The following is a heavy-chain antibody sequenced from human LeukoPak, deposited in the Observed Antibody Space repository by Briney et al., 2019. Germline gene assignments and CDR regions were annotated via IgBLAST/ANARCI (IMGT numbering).Heavy chain of an antibody. CDR2: IRQDGSEK. CDR1: GFTFSSYW. CDR3: ARVGSGWYTYYFDY. J-gene: IGHJ4*02. V-gene: IGHV3-7*01. Sequence: GGSPRLSCATSGFTFSSYWMSWVRQAPGKGLEWVANIRQDGSEKYYADSVKGRFTISRDNAKNSLYLQMNSLRAEDTDVYYCARVGSGWYTYYFDYWGQGTLVTVSS. D-gene: IGHD6-19*01.